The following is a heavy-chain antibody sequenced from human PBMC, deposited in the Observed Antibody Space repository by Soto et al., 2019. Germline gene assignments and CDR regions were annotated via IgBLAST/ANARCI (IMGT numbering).Heavy chain of an antibody. CDR2: ISYDGSNY. CDR1: GFTFSSYA. Sequence: GGSLRLSCAASGFTFSSYAMHWVRQAQGKGLEWVAVISYDGSNYYYADSVKGQFSISRDNSKNTLYLQMNSLKSEDTAVYYCARDNTRYSSGWYKDYYVMDVRGQGTTVTVSS. CDR3: ARDNTRYSSGWYKDYYVMDV. J-gene: IGHJ6*02. V-gene: IGHV3-30*04. D-gene: IGHD6-19*01.